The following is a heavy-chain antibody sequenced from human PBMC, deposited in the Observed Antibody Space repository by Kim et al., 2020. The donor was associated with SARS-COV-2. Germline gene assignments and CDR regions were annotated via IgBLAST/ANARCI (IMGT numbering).Heavy chain of an antibody. CDR2: ISAYNGNT. CDR1: GYTFTSYG. D-gene: IGHD6-13*01. J-gene: IGHJ4*02. CDR3: ARDVTFQYSSSWYYFDY. Sequence: ASVKVSCKASGYTFTSYGISWVRQAPGQGLEWMGWISAYNGNTNYAQKLQGRVTMTTDTSTSTAYMELRSLRSDDTAVYYWARDVTFQYSSSWYYFDYWGQGTLVTVSS. V-gene: IGHV1-18*04.